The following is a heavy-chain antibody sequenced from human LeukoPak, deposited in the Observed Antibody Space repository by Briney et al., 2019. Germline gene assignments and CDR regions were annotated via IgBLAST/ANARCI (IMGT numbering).Heavy chain of an antibody. J-gene: IGHJ4*02. CDR1: GASISSGRYY. CDR2: IYTSGST. Sequence: SETLSLTCTVPGASISSGRYYWSWIRQPAGKGLEWIGRIYTSGSTDYNPSLKSRVTISLDTSKNQFSLKVRSVTAADTAVYYCARDSPGIAATDTWGQGSLVTVSS. CDR3: ARDSPGIAATDT. V-gene: IGHV4-61*02. D-gene: IGHD6-13*01.